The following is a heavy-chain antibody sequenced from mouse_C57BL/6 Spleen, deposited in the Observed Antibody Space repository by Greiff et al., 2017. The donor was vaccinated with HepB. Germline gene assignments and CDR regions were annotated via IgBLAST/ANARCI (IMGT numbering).Heavy chain of an antibody. Sequence: QVQLQQSGPGLVAPSQSLSITCTVSGFSLTSYGVHWVRQPPGKGLEWLVVIWSDGSTTYNSALKSRLSISKDNSKSQVFLKMNSLQTDDTAMYYCARSIYYGNYGYFDVWGTGTTVTVSS. CDR1: GFSLTSYG. V-gene: IGHV2-6*03. D-gene: IGHD2-1*01. CDR2: IWSDGST. CDR3: ARSIYYGNYGYFDV. J-gene: IGHJ1*03.